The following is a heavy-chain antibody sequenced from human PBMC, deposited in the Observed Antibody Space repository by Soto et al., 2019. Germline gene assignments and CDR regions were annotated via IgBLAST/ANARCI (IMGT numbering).Heavy chain of an antibody. CDR3: TTEYRYYYDSSGYYRL. J-gene: IGHJ2*01. D-gene: IGHD3-22*01. V-gene: IGHV3-66*01. CDR1: GFTVSSNY. Sequence: GGSLRLSCAASGFTVSSNYMSWVRQAPGKGLEWVSVIYSGGSTYYADSVKGRFTISRDDSKNTLYLQMNSLKTEDTAVYYCTTEYRYYYDSSGYYRLWGRGTLVTVSS. CDR2: IYSGGST.